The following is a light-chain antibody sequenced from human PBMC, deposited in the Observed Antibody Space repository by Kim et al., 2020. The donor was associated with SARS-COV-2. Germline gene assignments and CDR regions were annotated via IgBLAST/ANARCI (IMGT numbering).Light chain of an antibody. V-gene: IGLV2-14*03. CDR3: NSYTSSGTYV. Sequence: GQSLTISCTGTSSDADDYHYVSWYQQHPGKAPKLMIYDVNNRPSGVSNRFSASKSGNTASLTISGLRAEDEADYYCNSYTSSGTYVFGTGTKVTVL. J-gene: IGLJ1*01. CDR1: SSDADDYHY. CDR2: DVN.